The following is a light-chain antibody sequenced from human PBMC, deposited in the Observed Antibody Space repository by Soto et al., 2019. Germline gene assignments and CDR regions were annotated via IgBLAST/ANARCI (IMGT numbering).Light chain of an antibody. J-gene: IGLJ1*01. V-gene: IGLV1-44*01. CDR1: SSNIGNNI. CDR3: AAWDDNLSGIV. CDR2: SDN. Sequence: QSALTQAPSASGTPGQMVTISCSGRSSNIGNNIVNWYQQLPGTAPKLLIYSDNRRPSGVPDRFSGSKSGTSAPLAISGLQSEDEADYYCAAWDDNLSGIVFGIGTKVTVL.